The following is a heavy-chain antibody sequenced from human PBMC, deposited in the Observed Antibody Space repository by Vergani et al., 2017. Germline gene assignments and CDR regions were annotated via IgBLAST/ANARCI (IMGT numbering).Heavy chain of an antibody. CDR2: IYAGDSDV. D-gene: IGHD3-3*01. J-gene: IGHJ5*02. V-gene: IGHV5-51*03. CDR3: AKTHDFSSLYSSYNWFDP. CDR1: GYSITNYW. Sequence: EVQLVQSGAEVKKPGESLKISCQGSGYSITNYWIAWVRQRPGKGLEWKGIIYAGDSDVRYSPSFQGQVTMSVDKSLSTAYLQLSSLKASDTATYYCAKTHDFSSLYSSYNWFDPWGQGTQVTVSS.